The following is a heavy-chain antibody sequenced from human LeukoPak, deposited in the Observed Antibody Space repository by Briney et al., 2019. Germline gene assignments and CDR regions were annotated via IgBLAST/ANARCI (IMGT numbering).Heavy chain of an antibody. Sequence: PGGSLRLSCAASGFTFSSYWFHWVRQAPGKGLVWVSRINSDGSGTTYADSVKGRFTISRDNAKSTLFLQMNSLKTEDTALYYCAKDIGFGITMFRAMDVWGKGTTVTISS. V-gene: IGHV3-74*01. D-gene: IGHD3-10*01. J-gene: IGHJ6*04. CDR3: AKDIGFGITMFRAMDV. CDR2: INSDGSGT. CDR1: GFTFSSYW.